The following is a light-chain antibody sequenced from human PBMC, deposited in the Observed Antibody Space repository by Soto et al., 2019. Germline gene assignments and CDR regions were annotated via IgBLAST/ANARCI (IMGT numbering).Light chain of an antibody. V-gene: IGKV1-5*01. CDR3: QQYNSYAGT. CDR2: DAS. J-gene: IGKJ1*01. Sequence: GDRLTITFRASQSISSWLAWYQQKPGKAPKLLIYDASSLESGVPSRFSGSGSGTEFTLTISSLKPDDFETYYCQQYNSYAGTFGQGTKVDI. CDR1: QSISSW.